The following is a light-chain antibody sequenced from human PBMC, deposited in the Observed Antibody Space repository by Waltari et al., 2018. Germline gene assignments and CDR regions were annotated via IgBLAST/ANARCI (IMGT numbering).Light chain of an antibody. CDR2: QDS. V-gene: IGLV3-1*01. J-gene: IGLJ2*01. CDR1: KLGDKY. Sequence: SYELTQPPSVSVSPGQTASITCSGDKLGDKYACWYQQKPGQSPVLVIYQDSKGPSGIPERFAGSNSGNTATRTISGTQAMDEADYYCQAWDSSTDVVFGGGTKLTVL. CDR3: QAWDSSTDVV.